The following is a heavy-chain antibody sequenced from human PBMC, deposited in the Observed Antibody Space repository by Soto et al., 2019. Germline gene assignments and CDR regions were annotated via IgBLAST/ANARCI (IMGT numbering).Heavy chain of an antibody. V-gene: IGHV2-70*11. J-gene: IGHJ4*02. D-gene: IGHD3-16*02. CDR1: GFSLSTSGMC. Sequence: GSGPTLVNPTQTLTLTCTFSGFSLSTSGMCVSWIRQPPGKALEWLARIDWDDDKYYSTSLKTRLTISKDTSKNQVVLTMTNMDPVDTATYYCARLRFTFGGVIGPYYFDYWGQGTLVTVSS. CDR3: ARLRFTFGGVIGPYYFDY. CDR2: IDWDDDK.